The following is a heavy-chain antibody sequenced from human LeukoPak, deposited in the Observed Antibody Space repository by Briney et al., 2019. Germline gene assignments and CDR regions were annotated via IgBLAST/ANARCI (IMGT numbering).Heavy chain of an antibody. CDR3: ARDRTAAGYSSSWSRWGFDP. CDR1: GFTFSSYA. J-gene: IGHJ5*02. CDR2: IIPIFGTA. Sequence: GGSLRLSCAASGFTFSSYAISWVRQAPGQGLEWMGGIIPIFGTANYAQKFQGRVTITTDESTSTAYMELSSLRSEDTAVYYCARDRTAAGYSSSWSRWGFDPWGQGTLVTVSS. V-gene: IGHV1-69*05. D-gene: IGHD6-13*01.